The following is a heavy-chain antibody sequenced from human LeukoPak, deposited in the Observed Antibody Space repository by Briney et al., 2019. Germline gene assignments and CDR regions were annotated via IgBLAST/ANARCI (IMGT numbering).Heavy chain of an antibody. D-gene: IGHD2-15*01. CDR2: INPSGGST. V-gene: IGHV1-46*01. Sequence: ASVTVSCKQSGYTFTSYYMQWVRPAPGQGLEWVGIINPSGGSTSYAQKFQGRVTMTRDTSTSTVYMELSSLRSQDTAVYYCARDIVVVVAAMGGYFDYWGQGALVTVSS. CDR1: GYTFTSYY. J-gene: IGHJ4*02. CDR3: ARDIVVVVAAMGGYFDY.